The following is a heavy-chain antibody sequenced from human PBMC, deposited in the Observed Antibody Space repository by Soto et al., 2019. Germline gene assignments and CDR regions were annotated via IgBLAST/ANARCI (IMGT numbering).Heavy chain of an antibody. CDR3: AKEPGKGYTEASGY. CDR1: GFTFSSYA. Sequence: GGSLRLSCAASGFTFSSYAMSWVRQAPGKGLEWVSAISGSGGSTYYAESVKGRFTISRDNSKNTLYLQMNSLRAEDTAEYYCAKEPGKGYTEASGYWGQGTLVTVSS. CDR2: ISGSGGST. V-gene: IGHV3-23*01. J-gene: IGHJ4*02. D-gene: IGHD3-10*01.